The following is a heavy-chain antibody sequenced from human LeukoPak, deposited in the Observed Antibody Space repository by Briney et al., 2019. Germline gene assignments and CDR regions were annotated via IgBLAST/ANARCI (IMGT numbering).Heavy chain of an antibody. V-gene: IGHV4-61*02. Sequence: SETLSLTCTVSGGSISSGSYYWSWIRQPAGKGLEWIGRIYTSGSTNYNPSLKSRVTISVDTSKNQFSLKLSSVTAADTVVYYCARVTVHDYYYYMDVWGKGTTVTVSS. J-gene: IGHJ6*03. CDR2: IYTSGST. CDR1: GGSISSGSYY. CDR3: ARVTVHDYYYYMDV. D-gene: IGHD1-14*01.